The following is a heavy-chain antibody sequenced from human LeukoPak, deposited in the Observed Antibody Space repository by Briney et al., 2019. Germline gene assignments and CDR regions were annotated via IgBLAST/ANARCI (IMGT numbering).Heavy chain of an antibody. CDR1: GYTFTSHY. Sequence: ASVKVSFKASGYTFTSHYMHWVGQAPRQGLEGMGIINSSGGSSSYQQKFQGRVTMTRDTSTRTLSMALSRLRSEDTAVYYCAREDKVAGLDYWGEGTLLTVSS. V-gene: IGHV1-46*01. CDR2: INSSGGSS. D-gene: IGHD6-19*01. CDR3: AREDKVAGLDY. J-gene: IGHJ4*02.